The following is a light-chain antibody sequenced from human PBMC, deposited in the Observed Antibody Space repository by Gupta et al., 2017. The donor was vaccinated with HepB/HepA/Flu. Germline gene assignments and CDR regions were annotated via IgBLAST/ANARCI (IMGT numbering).Light chain of an antibody. CDR1: QSVNKY. CDR3: QQRQYWPPVT. CDR2: DAS. J-gene: IGKJ5*01. V-gene: IGKV3-11*01. Sequence: VLTQSPDTLSLSPGERATLSCRASQSVNKYLAWYQHKPGQAPRLLIYDASNRATGIPARFSGGGSGTDFTLTISSLEPEDFAVYYCQQRQYWPPVTFGQGTRLEI.